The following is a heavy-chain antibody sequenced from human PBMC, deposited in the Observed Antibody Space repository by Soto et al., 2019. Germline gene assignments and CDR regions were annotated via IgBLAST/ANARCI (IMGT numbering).Heavy chain of an antibody. CDR1: GFTFTSSA. CDR3: AATGYGNGMDV. J-gene: IGHJ6*02. Sequence: ASVKVSCKASGFTFTSSAAQWVRQARGQRLEWIGWIVVGSGNTNYAQKFQERVTITRDMSTSTAYMELSSLRSEDTAVYYCAATGYGNGMDVWGQGTTVTVSS. D-gene: IGHD5-12*01. V-gene: IGHV1-58*01. CDR2: IVVGSGNT.